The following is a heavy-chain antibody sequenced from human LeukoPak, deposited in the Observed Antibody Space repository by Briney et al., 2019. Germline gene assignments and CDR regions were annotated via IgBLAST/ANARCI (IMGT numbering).Heavy chain of an antibody. D-gene: IGHD3-10*01. CDR2: IYYSGST. CDR3: AHYRAAFDI. Sequence: SETLSLTCTVSGGSISSYYRSWIRQPPGKGLEWIGYIYYSGSTNYNPSLKSRVTISVDTSKNQFSLKLSSVTAADTAVYYCAHYRAAFDIWGQGTMVTVSS. J-gene: IGHJ3*02. V-gene: IGHV4-59*08. CDR1: GGSISSYY.